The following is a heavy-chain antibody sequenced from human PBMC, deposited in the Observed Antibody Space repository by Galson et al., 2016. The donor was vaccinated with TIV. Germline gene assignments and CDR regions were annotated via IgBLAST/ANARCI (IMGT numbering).Heavy chain of an antibody. D-gene: IGHD1-26*01. CDR1: GGSISSGGYY. CDR2: IYYSGST. J-gene: IGHJ5*02. Sequence: LSLTCTVSGGSISSGGYYWSWIRQHPGKGLEWIGYIYYSGSTYYNPSLKSRVTISVDTSKNQFSLKLSSVTAADTAVYYCTRDAVGATPYNWFDPWGQGTLVTVSS. V-gene: IGHV4-31*03. CDR3: TRDAVGATPYNWFDP.